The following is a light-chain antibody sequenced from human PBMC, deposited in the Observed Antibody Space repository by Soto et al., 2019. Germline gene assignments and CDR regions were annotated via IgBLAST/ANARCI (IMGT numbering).Light chain of an antibody. V-gene: IGKV3-11*01. CDR3: QQRSNWPPIT. J-gene: IGKJ5*01. Sequence: EIVLTQSPATLSLSPGERVTLSCRASQSVSSYLAWYQQKPGQAPRLLIYDASNRAPGIPARFSGSGSGTDFTLTISSLEPEDFAVYYCQQRSNWPPITFGQGTRLEIK. CDR1: QSVSSY. CDR2: DAS.